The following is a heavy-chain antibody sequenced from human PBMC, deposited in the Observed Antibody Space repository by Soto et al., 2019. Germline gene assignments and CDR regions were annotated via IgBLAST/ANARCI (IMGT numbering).Heavy chain of an antibody. Sequence: SETLSLTCTVSGDSISTFYWGWMRQSPGKELEWIGYVYYTGSTNYNPSLKSRVTISVDRSKNQSSLKLTSANAADTAVYYCARGRTVRNYADDSSDYFYFFDYWGQGTQVTVSS. V-gene: IGHV4-59*01. J-gene: IGHJ4*02. CDR1: GDSISTFY. CDR3: ARGRTVRNYADDSSDYFYFFDY. CDR2: VYYTGST. D-gene: IGHD3-22*01.